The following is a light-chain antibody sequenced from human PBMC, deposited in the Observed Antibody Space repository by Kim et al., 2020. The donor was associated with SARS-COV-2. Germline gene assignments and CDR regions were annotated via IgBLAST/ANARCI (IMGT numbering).Light chain of an antibody. CDR1: QSVSSY. V-gene: IGKV3-11*01. CDR2: DAS. Sequence: SPGERATLSCRASQSVSSYLAWYQHRPDQAPRLLIYDASNGATGIPARFSGSGAGTDFTLTISSLEPEDFAVYYCQQRSNWPSITFGQGTRLEIK. CDR3: QQRSNWPSIT. J-gene: IGKJ5*01.